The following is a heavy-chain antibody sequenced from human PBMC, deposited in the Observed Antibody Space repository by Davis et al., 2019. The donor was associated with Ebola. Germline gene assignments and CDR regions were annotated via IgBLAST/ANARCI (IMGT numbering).Heavy chain of an antibody. CDR1: GYTFTSYY. D-gene: IGHD3-22*01. J-gene: IGHJ4*02. V-gene: IGHV1-2*04. Sequence: AASVKVSCKASGYTFTSYYMHWVRQAPGQGLEWMGWINPNSGGTNYAQKFQGWVTMTRDTSISTAYMELSRLRSDDTAVYYCAREQGRYYDSSGFGYWGQGTLVTVSS. CDR3: AREQGRYYDSSGFGY. CDR2: INPNSGGT.